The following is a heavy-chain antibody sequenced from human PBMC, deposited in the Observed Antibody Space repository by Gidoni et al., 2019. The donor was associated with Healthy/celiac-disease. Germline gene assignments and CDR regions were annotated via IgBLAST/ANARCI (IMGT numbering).Heavy chain of an antibody. CDR2: INPNSGGT. Sequence: QVQLVQSGAEVKQPGASVKVSCKASGYTLTGYYMHWVRQAPGQGLEWMGWINPNSGGTNYAQKFQGRVTMTRDTSISTAYMELSRLRSDDTAVYYCARVFEGRWLQFNFDYWGQGTLVTVSS. CDR3: ARVFEGRWLQFNFDY. J-gene: IGHJ4*02. CDR1: GYTLTGYY. D-gene: IGHD5-12*01. V-gene: IGHV1-2*02.